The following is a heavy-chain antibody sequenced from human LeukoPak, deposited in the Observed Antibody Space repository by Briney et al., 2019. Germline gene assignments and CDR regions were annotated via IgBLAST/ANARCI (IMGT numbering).Heavy chain of an antibody. Sequence: SETLSLTCAVSGGSISSSSYYWGWIRQPPGRGLEWIGSIYYSGSTYYNPSLKSRVTISVDTSKNQFSLKLSSVTAADTAVYYCAREESSSSKIDYWGQGTLVTVSS. CDR3: AREESSSSKIDY. D-gene: IGHD6-6*01. J-gene: IGHJ4*02. CDR2: IYYSGST. V-gene: IGHV4-39*07. CDR1: GGSISSSSYY.